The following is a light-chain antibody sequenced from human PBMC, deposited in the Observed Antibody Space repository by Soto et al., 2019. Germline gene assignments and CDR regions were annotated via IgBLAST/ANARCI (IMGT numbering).Light chain of an antibody. Sequence: IVCTRSPGTLSLSPGEIATLSCRASRRVSSSYLAWYQQKPGQAPRLLIYGASSRATGIPDRFSGSGSGTDFTLTISRLEPEDFAVYYCQQYGRSSGSFGQGTKVDVK. CDR1: RRVSSSY. V-gene: IGKV3-20*01. CDR3: QQYGRSSGS. J-gene: IGKJ1*01. CDR2: GAS.